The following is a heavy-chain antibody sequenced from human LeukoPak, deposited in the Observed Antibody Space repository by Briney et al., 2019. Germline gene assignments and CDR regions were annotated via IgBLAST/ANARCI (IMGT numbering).Heavy chain of an antibody. D-gene: IGHD2-2*01. CDR3: AGPYQLLVNDYYYYMDV. V-gene: IGHV1-69*13. J-gene: IGHJ6*03. Sequence: ASVKVSCKASGGNFRNYGFHWVRQAPGQGLEWMGGMLPIFGTANYAQKFQGRVTITADESSSTAYMELSSLRSEDTAVYYCAGPYQLLVNDYYYYMDVWGKGTTVTVSS. CDR1: GGNFRNYG. CDR2: MLPIFGTA.